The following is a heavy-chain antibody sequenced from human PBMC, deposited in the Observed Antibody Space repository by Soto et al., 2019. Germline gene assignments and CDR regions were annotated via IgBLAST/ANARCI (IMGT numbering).Heavy chain of an antibody. CDR2: ISGTGGST. Sequence: EVQLLDSGGGLVQPGGSLRLSCAASGFTFNNYAMNWVRQAPGKGLEWVATISGTGGSTYYADSVKGRFTISRDNSKNTLYLLMNSLRVEDTAVYYCAKDRLGGNFDYWGQGTQVTVSS. J-gene: IGHJ4*02. CDR1: GFTFNNYA. CDR3: AKDRLGGNFDY. V-gene: IGHV3-23*01.